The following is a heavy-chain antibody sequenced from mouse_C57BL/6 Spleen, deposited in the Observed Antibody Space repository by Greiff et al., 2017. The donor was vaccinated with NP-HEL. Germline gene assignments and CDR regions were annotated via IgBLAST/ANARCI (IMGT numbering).Heavy chain of an antibody. Sequence: VQLQQSGPELVKPGASVKISCKASGYAFSSSWMNWVKQRPGKGLEWIGRIYPGDGDTNYNGKFKGKATLTADKSSSTAYMQLSSLTSEDSAVYFCYLYDFDYWGQGTTLTVSS. CDR3: YLYDFDY. CDR1: GYAFSSSW. J-gene: IGHJ2*01. D-gene: IGHD1-1*01. V-gene: IGHV1-82*01. CDR2: IYPGDGDT.